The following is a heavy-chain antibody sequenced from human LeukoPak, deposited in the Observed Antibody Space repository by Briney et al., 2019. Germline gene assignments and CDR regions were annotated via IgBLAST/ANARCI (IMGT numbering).Heavy chain of an antibody. CDR3: ARGLGYCSSTSCYFSWFDP. V-gene: IGHV4-34*01. CDR2: INHSGST. CDR1: GGSFSGYY. Sequence: SETLSLTCAVYGGSFSGYYWSWIRQPPGKGLEWIREINHSGSTNYNPSLKSRVTISVDTSKNQFSLKLSSVTAADTAVYYCARGLGYCSSTSCYFSWFDPWGQGTLVTVSS. D-gene: IGHD2-2*01. J-gene: IGHJ5*02.